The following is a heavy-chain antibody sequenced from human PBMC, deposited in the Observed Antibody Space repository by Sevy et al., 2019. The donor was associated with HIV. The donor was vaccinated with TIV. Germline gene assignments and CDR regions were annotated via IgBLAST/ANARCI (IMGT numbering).Heavy chain of an antibody. Sequence: GGSLRLSCAASGFTFDDYAMHWVRQAPGKGLEWVSGISWNSGSIDYADSVKGRFTISRDNGKNSLYLQMKSLRADDTALYYCARDRDDGYCTNGVCFNFDNWGQGTLVTVSS. V-gene: IGHV3-9*01. CDR2: ISWNSGSI. J-gene: IGHJ4*01. CDR1: GFTFDDYA. CDR3: ARDRDDGYCTNGVCFNFDN. D-gene: IGHD2-8*01.